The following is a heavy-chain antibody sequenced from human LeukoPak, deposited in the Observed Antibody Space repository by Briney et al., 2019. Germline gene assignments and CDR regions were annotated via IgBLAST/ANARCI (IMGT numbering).Heavy chain of an antibody. J-gene: IGHJ3*02. D-gene: IGHD2-15*01. CDR2: ISSSSSYI. Sequence: PGGSLRLSCAASGFTFSSYSVNWVRQDPGKGLEWVSSISSSSSYIYYADSVKGRFTISRDNAKNSLYLQMNSLRAEDTAVYYCARLGGSDAFDIWGQGTMVTVSS. CDR1: GFTFSSYS. V-gene: IGHV3-21*01. CDR3: ARLGGSDAFDI.